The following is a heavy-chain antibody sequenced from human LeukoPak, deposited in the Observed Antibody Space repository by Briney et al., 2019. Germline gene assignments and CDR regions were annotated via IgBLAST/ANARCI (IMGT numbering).Heavy chain of an antibody. D-gene: IGHD6-19*01. CDR2: IRYDGSNK. J-gene: IGHJ4*02. CDR1: GYTFSSYG. CDR3: ARDGGTSVAGIVDY. V-gene: IGHV3-30*02. Sequence: GGSLRLSCAASGYTFSSYGMHWVRQAPGKGREWVAFIRYDGSNKYYADSVKGRFTISRDNSKNTLYLQMNSLRAEDTAVYYGARDGGTSVAGIVDYWGQGTLVTVSS.